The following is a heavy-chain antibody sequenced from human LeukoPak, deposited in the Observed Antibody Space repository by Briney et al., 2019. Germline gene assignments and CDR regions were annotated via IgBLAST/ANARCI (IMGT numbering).Heavy chain of an antibody. CDR3: VKSGGYGLIDY. J-gene: IGHJ4*02. CDR2: IYYTGST. CDR1: GFSISSSSYY. D-gene: IGHD6-19*01. Sequence: TSETLSLTCTVSGFSISSSSYYWGWIRQPPGKGLEWIVNIYYTGSTYYNASLQSRVTISIDISNYQFSLRLSSVTAADTAMYYCVKSGGYGLIDYWGQGTLVTVSS. V-gene: IGHV4-39*01.